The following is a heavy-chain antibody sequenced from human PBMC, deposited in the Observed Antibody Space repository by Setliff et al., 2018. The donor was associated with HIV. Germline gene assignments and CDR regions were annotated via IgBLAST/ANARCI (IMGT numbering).Heavy chain of an antibody. CDR1: GDSISNFA. Sequence: GASVKVSCKASGDSISNFAISWVRQAPGQGLEWMGGIIPSVGTSDYAPELQGRVTITADESSTTVFMELDSLTTEDTATYYCAKSRRQTIDPSEASFDVWGQGTLVTVSS. CDR3: AKSRRQTIDPSEASFDV. V-gene: IGHV1-69*13. CDR2: IIPSVGTS. D-gene: IGHD3-3*01. J-gene: IGHJ3*01.